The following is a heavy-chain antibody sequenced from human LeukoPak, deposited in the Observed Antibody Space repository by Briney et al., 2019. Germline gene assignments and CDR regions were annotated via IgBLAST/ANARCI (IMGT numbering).Heavy chain of an antibody. CDR1: GFTFSSYW. Sequence: GGSLRPSCAASGFTFSSYWMSWIRQAPGKGLEWVSAISGSGGSTYYADSVKGRFTVSRDNSKNTLYLQMNSLRAEDTAVYYCAKDRAWVYGDYSRGYWGQGTLVTVSS. CDR3: AKDRAWVYGDYSRGY. V-gene: IGHV3-23*01. D-gene: IGHD4-17*01. CDR2: ISGSGGST. J-gene: IGHJ4*02.